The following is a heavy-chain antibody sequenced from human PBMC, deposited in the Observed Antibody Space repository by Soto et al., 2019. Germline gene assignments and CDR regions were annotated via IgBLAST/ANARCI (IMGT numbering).Heavy chain of an antibody. CDR1: GGSISSGGYS. V-gene: IGHV4-30-2*01. CDR2: IYHSGST. CDR3: ARDQLEGNWFAP. Sequence: SETLSLTCAVSGGSISSGGYSWNWIRQPPGKGLEWIGYIYHSGSTLYNPSPKSRVTISVDKSKNQFSLKLSSVTAADTAVYYCARDQLEGNWFAPWGQGTLVTVSS. D-gene: IGHD1-1*01. J-gene: IGHJ5*02.